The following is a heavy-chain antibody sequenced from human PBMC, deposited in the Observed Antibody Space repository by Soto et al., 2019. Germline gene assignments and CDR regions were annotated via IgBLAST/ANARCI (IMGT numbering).Heavy chain of an antibody. CDR1: GFTFSSYS. CDR3: ARLLRGYSYFDDY. J-gene: IGHJ4*02. Sequence: EVQLVESGGGLVKPGGSLRLSCAASGFTFSSYSMNWVRQAPGKGLEWVSSISSSSSYIYYADSVKGRFTISRDNAKNSLYLQMNSLRAEDTAVYYCARLLRGYSYFDDYWGQGTLVTVSS. D-gene: IGHD5-18*01. V-gene: IGHV3-21*01. CDR2: ISSSSSYI.